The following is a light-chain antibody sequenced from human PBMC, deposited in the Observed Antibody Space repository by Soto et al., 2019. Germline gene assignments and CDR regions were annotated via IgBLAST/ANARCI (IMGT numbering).Light chain of an antibody. V-gene: IGKV1-27*01. CDR2: AAS. CDR1: QGISNY. J-gene: IGKJ1*01. Sequence: DIQMTQSPSSLSASVGDRVTITCRASQGISNYLAWYQQKPGKVPKLLIYAASTLQSGVPSRFSGSGSGTDFTLTISSLKPEDISIYYCQQYNSTPWTFGQGTKVEIK. CDR3: QQYNSTPWT.